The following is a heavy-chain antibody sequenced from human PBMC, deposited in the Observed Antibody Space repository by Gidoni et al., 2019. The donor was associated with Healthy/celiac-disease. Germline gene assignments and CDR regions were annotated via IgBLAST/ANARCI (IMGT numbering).Heavy chain of an antibody. D-gene: IGHD5-12*01. CDR2: INHSGST. J-gene: IGHJ6*02. V-gene: IGHV4-34*01. CDR1: GGSFSGYY. CDR3: ARVYSGYNGMDV. Sequence: QVQLQQWGAGLLKPSETLSLTCAVYGGSFSGYYWSWIRQPPGKGLEWIGEINHSGSTNYNPSLKSRVTISVDTSKNQFSLKLSSVTAADTAVYYCARVYSGYNGMDVWGQGTTVTVSS.